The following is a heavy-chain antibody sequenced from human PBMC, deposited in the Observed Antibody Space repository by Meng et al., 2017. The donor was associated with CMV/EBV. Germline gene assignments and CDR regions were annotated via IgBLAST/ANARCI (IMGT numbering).Heavy chain of an antibody. D-gene: IGHD5-12*01. CDR2: IRSKANSYAT. CDR3: TRDKISDFGYDGRWGDYYYGMDV. J-gene: IGHJ6*02. CDR1: GFTFRSYG. V-gene: IGHV3-73*01. Sequence: GESLKISCAASGFTFRSYGMRWVRQASGKGLEWVGRIRSKANSYATAYAESVKGRFTIARDDSKNTAYQQMNSLKTEDTAVYYCTRDKISDFGYDGRWGDYYYGMDVWGQGTTVTVSS.